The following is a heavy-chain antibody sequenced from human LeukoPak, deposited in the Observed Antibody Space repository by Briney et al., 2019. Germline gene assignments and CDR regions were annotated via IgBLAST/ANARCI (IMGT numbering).Heavy chain of an antibody. J-gene: IGHJ4*02. CDR1: GFTFSNAW. CDR2: IKSKTDGGTT. D-gene: IGHD2-15*01. Sequence: GGSLRLSCAAPGFTFSNAWMSWVRQAPGKGLEWVGRIKSKTDGGTTDYAAPVKGRFTISRDDSKNTLYLQMNSLKTEDTAVYYCTTYRDCSGGSCYGPRISSVGFDYWGQGTLVTVSS. CDR3: TTYRDCSGGSCYGPRISSVGFDY. V-gene: IGHV3-15*01.